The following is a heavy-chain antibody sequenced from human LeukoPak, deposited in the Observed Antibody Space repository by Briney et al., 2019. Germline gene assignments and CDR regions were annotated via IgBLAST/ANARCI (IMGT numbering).Heavy chain of an antibody. Sequence: PSETLSLTCTVSGGSISSGSYYWGWIRQPPGKGLEWIGSIYSSGSTYYNASLQSRVTISIETSKNQISLRLNSVTAADTAIYYCAKSGGYGLIDYWGQGTLVTVSS. D-gene: IGHD1-26*01. CDR3: AKSGGYGLIDY. J-gene: IGHJ4*02. CDR1: GGSISSGSYY. CDR2: IYSSGST. V-gene: IGHV4-39*01.